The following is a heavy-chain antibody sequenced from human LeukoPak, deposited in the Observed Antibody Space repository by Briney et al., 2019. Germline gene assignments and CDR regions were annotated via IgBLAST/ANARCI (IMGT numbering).Heavy chain of an antibody. D-gene: IGHD6-19*01. CDR2: IRSKPYGGTT. CDR3: SRVRAYSSGWYGYYFDY. CDR1: GFTFGDYA. Sequence: GGSLRLSCTASGFTFGDYAMSWFRQAPGKGLEWVGFIRSKPYGGTTEYVASVRGRFIISRDDSKSIAYLQMNSLKTEDTAVYYCSRVRAYSSGWYGYYFDYWGQGTLVTVSS. V-gene: IGHV3-49*03. J-gene: IGHJ4*02.